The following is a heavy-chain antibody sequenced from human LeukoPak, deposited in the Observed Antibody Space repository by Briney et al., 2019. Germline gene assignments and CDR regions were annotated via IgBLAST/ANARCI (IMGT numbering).Heavy chain of an antibody. CDR1: GGSINSYY. CDR3: ARLRIAAAAIDY. CDR2: IYYSGST. Sequence: SETLSLTCTVSGGSINSYYWSWIRQPPGKGLEWIGYIYYSGSTNYNPSLKSRVTISVDTSKNQFSLKLSSVTAADTAVYYCARLRIAAAAIDYWGQGTLVTVAS. V-gene: IGHV4-59*08. J-gene: IGHJ4*02. D-gene: IGHD6-13*01.